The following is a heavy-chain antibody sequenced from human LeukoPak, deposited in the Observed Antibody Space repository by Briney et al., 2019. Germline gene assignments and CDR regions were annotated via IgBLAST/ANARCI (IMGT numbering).Heavy chain of an antibody. V-gene: IGHV3-23*01. D-gene: IGHD3-9*01. CDR3: AKLAVYDILTGYYKNWFDP. Sequence: GGSLRLSCAASGFTFSSYEMNWVRQAPGKGLEWVSGVSGSGDTTYYADSVRGRFTISRENSKNILYLQMNSLRAEDTALYFCAKLAVYDILTGYYKNWFDPWGQGTLVSVSS. J-gene: IGHJ5*02. CDR1: GFTFSSYE. CDR2: VSGSGDTT.